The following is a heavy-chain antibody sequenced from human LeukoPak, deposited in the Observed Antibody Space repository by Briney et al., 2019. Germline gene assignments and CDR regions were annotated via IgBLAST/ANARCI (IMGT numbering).Heavy chain of an antibody. J-gene: IGHJ6*03. CDR2: LSYDGSNK. CDR1: GFTFSSYA. CDR3: ARGSPIQLWALGYYMDV. Sequence: GGSLRPSCAASGFTFSSYAMHWVRQAPGKGLEWVAVLSYDGSNKYYADSVKGRFTISRDNSKNTLYLQMNSLRAEDTAVYYCARGSPIQLWALGYYMDVWGKGTTVTVSS. V-gene: IGHV3-30*04. D-gene: IGHD5-18*01.